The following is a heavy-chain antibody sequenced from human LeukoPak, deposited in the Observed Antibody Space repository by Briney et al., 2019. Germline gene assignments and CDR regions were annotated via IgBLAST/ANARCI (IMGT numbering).Heavy chain of an antibody. V-gene: IGHV5-51*01. J-gene: IGHJ6*02. D-gene: IGHD2-15*01. CDR1: GYIFTSYW. Sequence: GESLKISCKGSGYIFTSYWIGWVRQMPGKGLEWMGIIYPGDSDTRYSPSFQGQVTISADKSISTAYLQWSSLKASDTAMYYCAREGYCSGGSCQYGMDVWGQGTTVTVSS. CDR3: AREGYCSGGSCQYGMDV. CDR2: IYPGDSDT.